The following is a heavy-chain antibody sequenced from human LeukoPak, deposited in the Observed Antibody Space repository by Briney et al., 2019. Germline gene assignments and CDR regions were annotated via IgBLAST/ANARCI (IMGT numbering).Heavy chain of an antibody. J-gene: IGHJ5*02. D-gene: IGHD3-22*01. CDR3: ARDVSGDSSGYYNWFDP. CDR1: GGSISSSSYY. Sequence: PSETLSLTCTVSGGSISSSSYYWSWIRQPPGKGLEWIGEINHSGSTNYNPSLKSRVTISVDTSKNQFSLKLSSVTAADTAVYYCARDVSGDSSGYYNWFDPWGQGTLVTVSS. V-gene: IGHV4-39*07. CDR2: INHSGST.